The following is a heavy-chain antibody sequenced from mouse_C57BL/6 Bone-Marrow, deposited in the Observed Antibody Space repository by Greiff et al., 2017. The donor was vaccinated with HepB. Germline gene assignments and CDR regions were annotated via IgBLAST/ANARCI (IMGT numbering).Heavy chain of an antibody. CDR2: IYPGSGST. CDR1: GYTFTSYW. J-gene: IGHJ3*01. V-gene: IGHV1-55*01. D-gene: IGHD1-1*01. CDR3: ARDSTSTVVAPGFAY. Sequence: QVQLQQSGAELVKPGASVKMSCKASGYTFTSYWITWVKQRPGQGLEWIGDIYPGSGSTNYNEKFKSKATLTVDTSSSTAYKQLSSLTSEDSAVYYCARDSTSTVVAPGFAYWGQGSLVTVSA.